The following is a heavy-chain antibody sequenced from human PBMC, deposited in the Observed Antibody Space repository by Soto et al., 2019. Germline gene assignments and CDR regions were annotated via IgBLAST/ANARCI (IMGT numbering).Heavy chain of an antibody. J-gene: IGHJ4*02. V-gene: IGHV3-23*01. D-gene: IGHD2-2*01. CDR2: ISGSGGST. CDR3: AKQGYCSRTSCPTFAY. Sequence: GGSLGLSSAASGLSLSSYAMGWVRQAPGKGLEWVSAISGSGGSTYYADSVKGRFTISRDNSKNTLYLQMNSLRAEDTAVYYCAKQGYCSRTSCPTFAYWGQGTLVTGSS. CDR1: GLSLSSYA.